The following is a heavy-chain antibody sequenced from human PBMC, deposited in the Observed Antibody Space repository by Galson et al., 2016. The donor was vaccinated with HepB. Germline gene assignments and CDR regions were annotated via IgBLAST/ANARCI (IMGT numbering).Heavy chain of an antibody. V-gene: IGHV3-9*01. J-gene: IGHJ5*02. Sequence: SLRLSCAASGFTFENYAMHWVRQVPGKGLEWVSSITWNSGSKGYADSVKGGFTISRDNAKNSLYLQMNSLRPEDTALYYCAKGFYGDFPSWFDPWGQGTLVTVSS. CDR3: AKGFYGDFPSWFDP. D-gene: IGHD4-17*01. CDR2: ITWNSGSK. CDR1: GFTFENYA.